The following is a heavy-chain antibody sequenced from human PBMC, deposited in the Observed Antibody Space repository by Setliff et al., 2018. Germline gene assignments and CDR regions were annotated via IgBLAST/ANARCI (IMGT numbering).Heavy chain of an antibody. D-gene: IGHD2-21*02. Sequence: SETLSLTCTVSGDSISSSNWWTWVRQPPGKGLEWIGEIDHRGRINYNPSLKSRVTMSVDKSKNQFSLKLTSVTAADTAVYYCVRGLEGDNYFYYMDVWGKGNTVTVSS. J-gene: IGHJ6*03. V-gene: IGHV4-4*02. CDR3: VRGLEGDNYFYYMDV. CDR2: IDHRGRI. CDR1: GDSISSSNW.